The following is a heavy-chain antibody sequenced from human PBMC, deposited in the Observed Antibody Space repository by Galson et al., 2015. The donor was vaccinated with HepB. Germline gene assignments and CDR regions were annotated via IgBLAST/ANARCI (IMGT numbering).Heavy chain of an antibody. CDR2: IYYNGST. Sequence: SETLSLTCTVSGGSLTGFYWTWIRQSPGKGLEWIGYIYYNGSTNYNPSLKSRAVISVDTSKNQFSLNLMSVTAADTAVYYCARGACCGGDCYGDFDSWGQGALVTVSS. CDR1: GGSLTGFY. CDR3: ARGACCGGDCYGDFDS. J-gene: IGHJ4*02. D-gene: IGHD2-21*02. V-gene: IGHV4-59*01.